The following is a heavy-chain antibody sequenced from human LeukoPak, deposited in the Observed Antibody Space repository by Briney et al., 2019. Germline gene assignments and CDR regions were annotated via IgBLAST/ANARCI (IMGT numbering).Heavy chain of an antibody. J-gene: IGHJ4*02. V-gene: IGHV3-48*03. CDR1: GLTFSGFE. CDR2: IRHDGSLK. CDR3: ARRFRD. Sequence: PGGSLRLSCIGSGLTFSGFELNWVRQAPGEGLEWVAYIRHDGSLKTYADSMRGRFTISRDDAKNSLYLQMDSLRVEDTATYYCARRFRDWGRGILVTVSS.